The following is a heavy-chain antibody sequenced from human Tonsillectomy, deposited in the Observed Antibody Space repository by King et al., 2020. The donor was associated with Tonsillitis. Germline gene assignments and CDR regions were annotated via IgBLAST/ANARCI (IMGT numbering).Heavy chain of an antibody. Sequence: QLVQSGAEVRKPGASVKVSCKASGYTFADYGISWVRQAPGQGLEWMGWISAYNGKTNFAQKFQGRVTMTTDTSASTAYMELRSLRSDDTAVYFCAKGDYFDSSGYYSYWGQGTLVTVSS. D-gene: IGHD3-22*01. CDR2: ISAYNGKT. V-gene: IGHV1-18*04. CDR1: GYTFADYG. J-gene: IGHJ4*02. CDR3: AKGDYFDSSGYYSY.